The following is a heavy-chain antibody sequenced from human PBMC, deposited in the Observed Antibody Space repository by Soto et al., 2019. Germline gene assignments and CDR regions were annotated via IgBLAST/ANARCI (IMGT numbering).Heavy chain of an antibody. CDR2: IIPIFGTA. CDR1: GGTFSSYA. Sequence: QVQLVQSGAEVKKPGSSVKVSCKASGGTFSSYAISWVRQAPGQGLEWMGGIIPIFGTANYAQKFQGRVTITADEATSTAYMELSSRRSEDTAVYYCARVASQRYFDWLLPYNCFDPWGQGTLVTVSS. D-gene: IGHD3-9*01. J-gene: IGHJ5*02. CDR3: ARVASQRYFDWLLPYNCFDP. V-gene: IGHV1-69*01.